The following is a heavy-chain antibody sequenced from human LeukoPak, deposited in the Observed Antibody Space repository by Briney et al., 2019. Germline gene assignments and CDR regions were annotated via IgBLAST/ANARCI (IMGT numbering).Heavy chain of an antibody. CDR3: AKDGI. V-gene: IGHV3-30*18. CDR2: ISYDGSNK. Sequence: GRSLRPSCAASGFTFSSYGMHWVRQAPGKGLEWVAVISYDGSNKYYADSVKGRFTISRDNSKNTLYLQMNSLRAEDTAVYYCAKDGIWGQGTLVTVSS. J-gene: IGHJ4*02. CDR1: GFTFSSYG. D-gene: IGHD1-26*01.